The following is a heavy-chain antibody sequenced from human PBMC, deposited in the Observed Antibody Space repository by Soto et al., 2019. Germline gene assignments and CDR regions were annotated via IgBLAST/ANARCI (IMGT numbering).Heavy chain of an antibody. CDR1: GYTFSTYA. V-gene: IGHV1-3*01. Sequence: ASVKVSCKASGYTFSTYAMHWVRQAPGQSLEWMGWINGGTGQTRYSQRFQDRVTITRDTSAKTTYMDLTSLRSEDTAVYYCARGKGMEENYYYYGMDIWGQGTTVTV. CDR3: ARGKGMEENYYYYGMDI. CDR2: INGGTGQT. J-gene: IGHJ6*02. D-gene: IGHD1-1*01.